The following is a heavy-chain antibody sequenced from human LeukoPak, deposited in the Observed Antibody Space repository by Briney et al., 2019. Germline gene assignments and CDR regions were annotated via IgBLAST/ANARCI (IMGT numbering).Heavy chain of an antibody. CDR1: GYTFTNYA. J-gene: IGHJ4*02. D-gene: IGHD3/OR15-3a*01. V-gene: IGHV7-4-1*02. Sequence: ASVEVSCKASGYTFTNYAMNWVRQAPGQGLEWMGWINTNTGNPTYAQGFTGRFVFSLDTSVSTAYLQISGLKAEDTAVYYCARKSIVAWYGIDYWGQGTLVTVSS. CDR3: ARKSIVAWYGIDY. CDR2: INTNTGNP.